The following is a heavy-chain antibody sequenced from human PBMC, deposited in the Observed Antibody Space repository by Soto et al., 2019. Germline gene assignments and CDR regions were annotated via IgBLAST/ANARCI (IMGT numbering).Heavy chain of an antibody. V-gene: IGHV1-18*01. CDR3: ARGNRMTTVIVAFDY. D-gene: IGHD4-4*01. Sequence: PSVKVSCKASGYTFTSYGISWVRQAPGQGLEWMGWISAYNGNTNYAQKLQGRVTMTTDTSTSTAYMELRSLRSDDTAVYYCARGNRMTTVIVAFDYWGQGTLVTVSS. J-gene: IGHJ4*02. CDR1: GYTFTSYG. CDR2: ISAYNGNT.